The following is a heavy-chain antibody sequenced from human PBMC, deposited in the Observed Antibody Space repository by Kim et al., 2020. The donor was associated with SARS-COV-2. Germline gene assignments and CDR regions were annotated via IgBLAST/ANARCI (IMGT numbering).Heavy chain of an antibody. CDR2: IYHSGST. J-gene: IGHJ3*02. CDR3: ARYCGGDCSWGAFDI. Sequence: SETLSLTCAVSGGSISSGGYSWSWIRQPPGKGLEWIGYIYHSGSTYYNPSLKSRVTISVDRSKNQFSLKLSSVTAADTAVYYCARYCGGDCSWGAFDIWGQGTMVTVSS. CDR1: GGSISSGGYS. D-gene: IGHD2-21*01. V-gene: IGHV4-30-2*01.